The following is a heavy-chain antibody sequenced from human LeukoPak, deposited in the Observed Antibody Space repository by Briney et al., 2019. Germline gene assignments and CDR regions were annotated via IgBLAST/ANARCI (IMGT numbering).Heavy chain of an antibody. J-gene: IGHJ3*02. CDR3: ASYDFWSGRGFDI. D-gene: IGHD3-3*01. V-gene: IGHV4-38-2*01. CDR2: IYHSGST. CDR1: GHSISSGYY. Sequence: PSETMSLTCAVYGHSISSGYYWGWIRQPPGKGLEWIGSIYHSGSTYYSPSLKSRVTISVDTSKNQFSLKLSSVTAADTAVYYCASYDFWSGRGFDIWGQGTMVTVSS.